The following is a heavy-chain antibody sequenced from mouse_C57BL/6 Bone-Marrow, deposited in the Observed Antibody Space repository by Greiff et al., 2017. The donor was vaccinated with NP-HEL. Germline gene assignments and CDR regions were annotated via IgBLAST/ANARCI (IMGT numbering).Heavy chain of an antibody. CDR2: ISYSGST. Sequence: EVKVVESGPGLAKPSQTLSLTCSVTGYSITSDYWNWIRQFPGNKLEYMGYISYSGSTYYNPSLKSRISITRDTSKNQYYLQLHSVTTEDTATSDCARYGFYGYAFDYGGQGTTLTVTA. D-gene: IGHD2-2*01. CDR1: GYSITSDY. V-gene: IGHV3-8*01. CDR3: ARYGFYGYAFDY. J-gene: IGHJ2*01.